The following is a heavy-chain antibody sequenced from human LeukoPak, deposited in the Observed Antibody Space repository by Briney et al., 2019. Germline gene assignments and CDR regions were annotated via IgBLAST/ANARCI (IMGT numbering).Heavy chain of an antibody. V-gene: IGHV4-59*01. Sequence: KPSETLSLTCTVSSGSISSYYWSWIRQPPGKGLEWIGYIYYSGSTNYNPSLKSRVTISVDTSKNQFSLKLSSVTAADTAVYYCARAESGYSYGPDAFDIWGQGTMVTVSS. CDR1: SGSISSYY. J-gene: IGHJ3*02. CDR2: IYYSGST. D-gene: IGHD5-18*01. CDR3: ARAESGYSYGPDAFDI.